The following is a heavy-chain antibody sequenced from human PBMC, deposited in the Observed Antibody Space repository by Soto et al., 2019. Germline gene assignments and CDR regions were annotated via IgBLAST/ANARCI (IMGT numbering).Heavy chain of an antibody. V-gene: IGHV3-23*01. CDR1: GFTFSSNA. D-gene: IGHD6-19*01. CDR3: AKTSTSGWYGGDAFDI. J-gene: IGHJ3*02. CDR2: ISGSGGST. Sequence: EVQLLESGGGLVQPEGSLRLSCAASGFTFSSNAMTWVRQAPGKGLEWVSAISGSGGSTYYADSVKGRFTISRDNSKSALYLQMNSLRADDTAVYHCAKTSTSGWYGGDAFDIWGQGTMVTVSS.